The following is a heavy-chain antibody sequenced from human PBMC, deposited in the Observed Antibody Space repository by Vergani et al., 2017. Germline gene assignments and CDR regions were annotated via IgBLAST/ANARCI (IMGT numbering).Heavy chain of an antibody. V-gene: IGHV1-69*01. J-gene: IGHJ2*01. Sequence: QVQLVQSGAEVKKPGSSVKVSCKASGGTFSSYANSWVRQAPGQGLEWMGGIIPIFGTANYAQKFQGRVTITADESTSTAYMELSSLRSEDTAVYYCAREGVPIVVVPAARRYFDLWGRGTLVTVSS. CDR2: IIPIFGTA. CDR1: GGTFSSYA. CDR3: AREGVPIVVVPAARRYFDL. D-gene: IGHD2-2*01.